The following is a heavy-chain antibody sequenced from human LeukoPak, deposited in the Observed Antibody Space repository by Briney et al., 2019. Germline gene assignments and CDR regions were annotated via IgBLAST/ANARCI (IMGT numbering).Heavy chain of an antibody. CDR3: ATMSAMTTRENYYYYGMDV. CDR1: GYSFTSYW. J-gene: IGHJ6*02. D-gene: IGHD4-11*01. CDR2: TYPGDSDT. V-gene: IGHV5-51*01. Sequence: GESMKISCKGSGYSFTSYWIGWVRQMPGKGLEWMGITYPGDSDTRYSPSFQGQVTISADKSISTAYLQWSSLKASDTAMYYCATMSAMTTRENYYYYGMDVWGQGITVTVSS.